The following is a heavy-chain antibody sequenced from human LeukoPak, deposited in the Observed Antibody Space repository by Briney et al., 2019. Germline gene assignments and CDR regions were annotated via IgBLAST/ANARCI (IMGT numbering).Heavy chain of an antibody. CDR1: GFTVSSNY. V-gene: IGHV3-66*01. D-gene: IGHD3-10*01. J-gene: IGHJ3*02. Sequence: GGSLRLSCAASGFTVSSNYMSWVRQAPGEGLEWVSVIYSGGSTYYADSVKGRFTISRDNSKNTLYLQMNSLRAEDTAVYYCARGWIGYYYGSGSYYLTPFDIWGQGTMVTVSS. CDR3: ARGWIGYYYGSGSYYLTPFDI. CDR2: IYSGGST.